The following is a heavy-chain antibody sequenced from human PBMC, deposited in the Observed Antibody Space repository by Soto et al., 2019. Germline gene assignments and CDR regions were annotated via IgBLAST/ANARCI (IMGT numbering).Heavy chain of an antibody. D-gene: IGHD6-6*01. V-gene: IGHV1-2*04. CDR3: ASSSSIYYHDMDV. J-gene: IGHJ6*02. CDR2: INPNSGGT. Sequence: ASVKVSCKASGYTFTGYYMHWVRQAPGQGLEWMGWINPNSGGTNYAQKFQGWVTMTRDTSISTAYMELSRLRSDDTAVYYCASSSSIYYHDMDVWGQGTTVTVTS. CDR1: GYTFTGYY.